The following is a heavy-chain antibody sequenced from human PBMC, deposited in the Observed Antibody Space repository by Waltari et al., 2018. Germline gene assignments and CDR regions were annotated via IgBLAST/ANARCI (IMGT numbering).Heavy chain of an antibody. J-gene: IGHJ4*02. V-gene: IGHV4-59*01. CDR3: ARMYYYDSSGYFDY. CDR2: IYYSEST. D-gene: IGHD3-22*01. Sequence: QVQLQESGPGLVKPSETLSLTCTVSGGSISSYYWSWIRQPPGKGLEWIGYIYYSESTNYNPSRKSRVTISVDKSKNQFSLKLSSVTAADTAVYYCARMYYYDSSGYFDYWGQGTLVTVSS. CDR1: GGSISSYY.